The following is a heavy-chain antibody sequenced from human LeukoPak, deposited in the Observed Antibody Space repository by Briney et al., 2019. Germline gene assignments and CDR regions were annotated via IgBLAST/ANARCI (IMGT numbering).Heavy chain of an antibody. CDR3: ARAQRAFSGSYLLPTDY. CDR2: INPHSGGT. Sequence: ASVKVSCKASGYTFTGYYMHWVRQAPGQGLEWMGWINPHSGGTNYAQKFQGRVTMTRDTSISTVCMELSRLRSDDTAVYYCARAQRAFSGSYLLPTDYWGPGTLVTVSS. CDR1: GYTFTGYY. D-gene: IGHD1-26*01. V-gene: IGHV1-2*02. J-gene: IGHJ4*02.